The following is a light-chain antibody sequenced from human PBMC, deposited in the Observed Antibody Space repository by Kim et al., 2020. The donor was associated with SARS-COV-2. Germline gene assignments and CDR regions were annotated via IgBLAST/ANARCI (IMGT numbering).Light chain of an antibody. CDR3: QQYSSSPAT. CDR1: QSVSSNY. Sequence: SPGDRPTLSCRASQSVSSNYLAWYQQKPGQAPRLLIYGASSRATGIPDRFSGSGSGTDFTLTITRLEPEDFAVYYCQQYSSSPATFGQGTKVDVK. V-gene: IGKV3-20*01. CDR2: GAS. J-gene: IGKJ1*01.